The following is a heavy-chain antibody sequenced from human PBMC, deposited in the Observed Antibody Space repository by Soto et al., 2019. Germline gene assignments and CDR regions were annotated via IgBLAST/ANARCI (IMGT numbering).Heavy chain of an antibody. V-gene: IGHV4-59*12. D-gene: IGHD2-15*01. CDR2: IYHTGST. CDR1: GGSIRNYF. CDR3: ARSWGGDGYSH. Sequence: PSETLSLTCTVSGGSIRNYFWTWIRQPPGKGLEWIGHIYHTGSTNYNPSLRSRLTISLDTSKNHFSLTLKSVNAVDTGVYYCARSWGGDGYSHWGQGTLVTVSS. J-gene: IGHJ4*02.